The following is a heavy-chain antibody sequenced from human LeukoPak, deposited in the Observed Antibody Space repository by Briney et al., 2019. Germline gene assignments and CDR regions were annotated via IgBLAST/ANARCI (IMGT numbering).Heavy chain of an antibody. CDR3: ASAPKYAYFDS. Sequence: PGGSLRLSCAASGCTFSDYYMSWIRQAPGKGLEWVSYISYNSTIYYADSVKGRFTISRDNAKNSLFLQMNSLRAEDTAVYYCASAPKYAYFDSWGQGTLVTVSS. D-gene: IGHD2-8*01. CDR1: GCTFSDYY. V-gene: IGHV3-69-1*01. CDR2: ISYNSTI. J-gene: IGHJ4*02.